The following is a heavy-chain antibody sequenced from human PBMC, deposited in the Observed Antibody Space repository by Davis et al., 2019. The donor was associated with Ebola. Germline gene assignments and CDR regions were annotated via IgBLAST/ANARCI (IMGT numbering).Heavy chain of an antibody. V-gene: IGHV4-34*01. J-gene: IGHJ1*01. D-gene: IGHD4-17*01. Sequence: SETLSLTCTVSGGSMSNYYWSWIRQPPGKGLEWIGEINHSGSTNYNPSLESRVTISVDTSKRQFSLNLSSVTAADTAVYYCASPGDFVRYFQYWGQGTPVTVSS. CDR1: GGSMSNYY. CDR3: ASPGDFVRYFQY. CDR2: INHSGST.